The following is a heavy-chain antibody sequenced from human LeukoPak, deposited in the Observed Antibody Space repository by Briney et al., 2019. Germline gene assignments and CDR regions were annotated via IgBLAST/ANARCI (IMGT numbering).Heavy chain of an antibody. V-gene: IGHV4-59*08. CDR1: GGSISSYY. D-gene: IGHD3-22*01. J-gene: IGHJ4*02. CDR3: ARPVTFNYYDSSGPSDY. CDR2: IYHSGST. Sequence: SETLSLTCTVSGGSISSYYWSWIRQPAGKGLEWIGSIYHSGSTYYNPSLKSRVTISVDTSKNQFSLKLSSVTAADTAVYYCARPVTFNYYDSSGPSDYWGQGTLVTVSS.